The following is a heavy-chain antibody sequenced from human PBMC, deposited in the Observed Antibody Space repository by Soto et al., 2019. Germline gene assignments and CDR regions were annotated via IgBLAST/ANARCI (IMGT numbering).Heavy chain of an antibody. D-gene: IGHD3-22*01. CDR1: GFTFSSYS. CDR3: AREGYYYDSSGFRGVFYGMDV. CDR2: ISSSSSYI. V-gene: IGHV3-21*04. Sequence: GGSLRLSCAASGFTFSSYSMNWVRQAPGKGLEWVSSISSSSSYIYYADSVKGRFTISRDNAKNSLYLQMNSLRAEDTAVYYCAREGYYYDSSGFRGVFYGMDVWGQGTTVTVSS. J-gene: IGHJ6*02.